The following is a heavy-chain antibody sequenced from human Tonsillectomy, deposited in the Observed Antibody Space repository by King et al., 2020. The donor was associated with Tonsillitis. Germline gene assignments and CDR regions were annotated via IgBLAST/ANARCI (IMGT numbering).Heavy chain of an antibody. Sequence: VQLVESGGGLVQPGGSLRLSCAASGFTFSSYAMSWVRQAPGKGLVWVSDISCSGGSTHYADSVKGRFTISRENSKNTLYLQMNSLRAEDTAVYYCAKTNPLRYYFDYWGQGTLVTVSS. CDR3: AKTNPLRYYFDY. CDR1: GFTFSSYA. J-gene: IGHJ4*02. V-gene: IGHV3-23*04. CDR2: ISCSGGST. D-gene: IGHD4-17*01.